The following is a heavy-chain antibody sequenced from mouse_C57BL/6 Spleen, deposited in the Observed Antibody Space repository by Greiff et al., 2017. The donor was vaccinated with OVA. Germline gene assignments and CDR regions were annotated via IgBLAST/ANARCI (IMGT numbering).Heavy chain of an antibody. D-gene: IGHD1-1*01. CDR2: ISSGGSYT. J-gene: IGHJ2*01. CDR1: GFTFSSYG. Sequence: EVQRVESGGDLVKPGGSLKLSCAASGFTFSSYGMSWVRQTPDKRLEWVATISSGGSYTYYPDSVKGRFTISRDNAKNTLYLQMSSLKSEDTAMYYCARLYGSSSYYFDYWGQGTTLTVSS. CDR3: ARLYGSSSYYFDY. V-gene: IGHV5-6*01.